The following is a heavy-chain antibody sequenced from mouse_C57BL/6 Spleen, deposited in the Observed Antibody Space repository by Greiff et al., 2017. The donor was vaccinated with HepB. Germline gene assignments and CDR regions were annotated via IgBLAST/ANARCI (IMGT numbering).Heavy chain of an antibody. V-gene: IGHV5-9-1*02. Sequence: EVQLVESGEGLVKPGGSLKLSCAASGFTFSSYAMSWVRQTPEKRLEWVAYISSGGDYIYYADTVKGRFTISRDNARNTLYLQMSSLKSEDTAMYYCTRDQGVYGYDWFAYWGQGTLVTVSA. J-gene: IGHJ3*01. CDR1: GFTFSSYA. CDR2: ISSGGDYI. D-gene: IGHD2-2*01. CDR3: TRDQGVYGYDWFAY.